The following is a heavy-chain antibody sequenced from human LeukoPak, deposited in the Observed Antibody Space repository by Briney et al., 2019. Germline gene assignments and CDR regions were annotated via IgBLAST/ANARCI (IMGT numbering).Heavy chain of an antibody. CDR2: ISYDGSNK. D-gene: IGHD6-13*01. CDR1: GFSFSSYA. V-gene: IGHV3-30*04. Sequence: PGRSLRLSCAASGFSFSSYAMHWVRQAPGKGLEWVAVISYDGSNKYYADSVKGRFTISRDNSKNTLYLQMNSLRAEDTAVYYCARDQNGMYSSSCPDYWGQGTLVTVSS. CDR3: ARDQNGMYSSSCPDY. J-gene: IGHJ4*02.